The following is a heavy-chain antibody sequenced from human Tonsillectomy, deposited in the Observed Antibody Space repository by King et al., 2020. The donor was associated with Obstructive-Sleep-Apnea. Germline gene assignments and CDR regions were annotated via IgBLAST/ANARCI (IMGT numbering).Heavy chain of an antibody. D-gene: IGHD3-10*01. CDR3: ARENYGSGSPDYYYGMDV. CDR1: GYTFTSYG. CDR2: ISAYNGNT. V-gene: IGHV1-18*04. J-gene: IGHJ6*02. Sequence: QLVQSGAEVKKPGASVKVSCKASGYTFTSYGISWVRQAPGQGLEWMGWISAYNGNTNYAQKLQGRVPMTTDTSTSTAYMELRSLRSDDTAVYYCARENYGSGSPDYYYGMDVWGQGTTVTVSS.